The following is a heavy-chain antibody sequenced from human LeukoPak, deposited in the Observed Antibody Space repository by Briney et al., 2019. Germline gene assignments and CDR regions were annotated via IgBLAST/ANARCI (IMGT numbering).Heavy chain of an antibody. Sequence: GGSLRLSCAASGFTFSTHAMSWVRQAPGKGLEWVSAISGSGGTTYYADSVKGRLIISRDNSKNTLYLQMNSLRAEDTAVYYCAKLGDILTGYPYFFDYWGQGTLVTVSS. V-gene: IGHV3-23*01. D-gene: IGHD3-9*01. J-gene: IGHJ4*02. CDR2: ISGSGGTT. CDR3: AKLGDILTGYPYFFDY. CDR1: GFTFSTHA.